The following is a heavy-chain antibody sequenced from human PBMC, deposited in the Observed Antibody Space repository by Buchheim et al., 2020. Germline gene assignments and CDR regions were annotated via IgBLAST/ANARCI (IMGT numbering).Heavy chain of an antibody. J-gene: IGHJ6*02. CDR2: NYYTGST. CDR3: ASRTCSDGVCYHYYGMDV. Sequence: QLQLQESGPGLVKPAETLSLTCAVSGGSISSSSYYWGWIRQPPGKGLEWIGSNYYTGSTQYNPSLKSRVTISVDTSKNQFSLKLTSVTAADTAVYYCASRTCSDGVCYHYYGMDVWGQGIT. D-gene: IGHD2-8*01. V-gene: IGHV4-39*01. CDR1: GGSISSSSYY.